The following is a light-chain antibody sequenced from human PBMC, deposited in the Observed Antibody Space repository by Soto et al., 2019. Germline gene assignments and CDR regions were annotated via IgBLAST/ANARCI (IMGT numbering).Light chain of an antibody. J-gene: IGLJ1*01. CDR3: SSYTSGSTLYV. V-gene: IGLV2-14*01. CDR1: SSDVGGYNY. CDR2: EVS. Sequence: QSALTQPASVSGSPGQSITISCTGTSSDVGGYNYVSWYQQHPGKAPKLMIFEVSSRPSGVSYRFSGSKSGNTASLTISGLQAEDEADYYCSSYTSGSTLYVFGSGTKVTVL.